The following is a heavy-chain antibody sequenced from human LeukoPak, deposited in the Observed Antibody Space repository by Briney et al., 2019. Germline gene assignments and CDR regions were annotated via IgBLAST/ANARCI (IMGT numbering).Heavy chain of an antibody. Sequence: PSETLSLTCAVYGGSFSGYYWSWIRQPPGKGLEWIGEINHSGSTNYNPSLKSRVTISVDTSKNQFSLKLSSVTAADTAVCYCARELYYDFWSGYTYYFDYWGQGTLVTVSS. CDR2: INHSGST. J-gene: IGHJ4*02. CDR3: ARELYYDFWSGYTYYFDY. V-gene: IGHV4-34*01. CDR1: GGSFSGYY. D-gene: IGHD3-3*01.